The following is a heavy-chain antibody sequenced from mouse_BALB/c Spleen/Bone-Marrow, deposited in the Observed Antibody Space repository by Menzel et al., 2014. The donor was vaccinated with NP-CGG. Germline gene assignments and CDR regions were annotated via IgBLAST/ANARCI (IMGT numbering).Heavy chain of an antibody. V-gene: IGHV1-5*01. CDR2: IYPGNSDA. CDR1: GYSFISYW. CDR3: TRWGVYDYDGGFAY. D-gene: IGHD2-4*01. Sequence: EVMLVESGTVLARPGASVKMSCKASGYSFISYWMHWVKQRPGQGLEWTGAIYPGNSDASYNQKVKGKAKLTAVTSASTAYMELISLTNEDSAVYYCTRWGVYDYDGGFAYWGQGTLVTVSA. J-gene: IGHJ3*01.